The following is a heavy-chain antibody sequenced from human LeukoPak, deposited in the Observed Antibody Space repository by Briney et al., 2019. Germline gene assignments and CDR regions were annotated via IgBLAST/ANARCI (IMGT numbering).Heavy chain of an antibody. D-gene: IGHD4-17*01. J-gene: IGHJ3*02. CDR2: IYYSGST. CDR3: ARDYGDYGGAFDI. Sequence: MAAQTLSLTCTVSGGSISSGDYYWSWIRQPPGKGLEWIGYIYYSGSTYYNPSLKSRVTISVDTSKNQFSLKLSSVTAADTAVYYCARDYGDYGGAFDIWGQGTMVTVSS. CDR1: GGSISSGDYY. V-gene: IGHV4-30-4*01.